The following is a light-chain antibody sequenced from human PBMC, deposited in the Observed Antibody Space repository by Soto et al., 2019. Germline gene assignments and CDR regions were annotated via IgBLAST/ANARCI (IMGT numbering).Light chain of an antibody. CDR3: QQSYNTLPT. V-gene: IGKV1-39*01. CDR2: GAS. CDR1: QSISSY. Sequence: DIQMTQSPSSLSAYVGDRVTITCRASQSISSYLNWYLQKPGKAPKLLIYGASTLQSGVPSRFSGSGSGTDFTLTISSLQPADFATYYCQQSYNTLPTFGQGTKVEIK. J-gene: IGKJ1*01.